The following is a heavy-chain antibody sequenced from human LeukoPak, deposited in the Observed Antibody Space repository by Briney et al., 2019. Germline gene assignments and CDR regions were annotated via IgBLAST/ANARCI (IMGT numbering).Heavy chain of an antibody. J-gene: IGHJ4*02. V-gene: IGHV4-39*01. D-gene: IGHD6-13*01. Sequence: SETLSLTCTVSGGSISSSSYYWGWIRQPPGKGLEWIGSIYYSGSTYYNPSLKSRVTISVDTSKNQFPLKLSSVTAADTAVYYCAMTSGIAAAGTVYWGQGTLVTVSS. CDR2: IYYSGST. CDR3: AMTSGIAAAGTVY. CDR1: GGSISSSSYY.